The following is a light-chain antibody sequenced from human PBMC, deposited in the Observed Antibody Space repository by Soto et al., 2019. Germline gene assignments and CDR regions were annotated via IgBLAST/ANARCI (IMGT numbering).Light chain of an antibody. CDR2: GAS. Sequence: EILFTQFPDTLSLSPGERATPSCRASQSVGNSHVAWYQQRRGLPPRLLIYGASNRATGIPDRFSGSGSGADFTLTISRLEPEDFAVYFCHQYGNSPPGTFGQGTRLEIK. V-gene: IGKV3-20*01. CDR1: QSVGNSH. J-gene: IGKJ5*01. CDR3: HQYGNSPPGT.